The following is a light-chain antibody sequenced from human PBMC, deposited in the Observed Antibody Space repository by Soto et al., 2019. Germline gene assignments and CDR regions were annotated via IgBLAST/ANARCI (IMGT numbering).Light chain of an antibody. Sequence: EIVLTQFPGTLSLSPGERATLSCRASQSVSSNYVAWYQQRRGQPPNLLVFGASNRAPGIPDRFSGSGSGTDFTLTISRLEPEDFAVYYCQQYGSSIKTFGQGTKVDIK. J-gene: IGKJ1*01. V-gene: IGKV3-20*01. CDR2: GAS. CDR3: QQYGSSIKT. CDR1: QSVSSNY.